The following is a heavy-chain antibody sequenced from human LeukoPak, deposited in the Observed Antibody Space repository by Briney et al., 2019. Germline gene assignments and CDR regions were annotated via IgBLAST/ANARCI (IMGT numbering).Heavy chain of an antibody. J-gene: IGHJ4*02. CDR3: AKSGYSSWYLFDY. D-gene: IGHD6-13*01. CDR2: ISWNSGSI. V-gene: IGHV3-9*03. Sequence: GRSLRLSCAASGFTFDDYATHWVRQAPGKGLEWVSGISWNSGSIGYADSVKGRFTISRDNAKNSLYLQMNSLRAEDMALYYCAKSGYSSWYLFDYWGQGTLVTVSS. CDR1: GFTFDDYA.